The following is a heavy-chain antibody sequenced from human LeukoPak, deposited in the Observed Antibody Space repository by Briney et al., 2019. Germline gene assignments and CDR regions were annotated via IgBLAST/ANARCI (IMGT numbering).Heavy chain of an antibody. CDR2: IIPIFGTA. CDR3: ARDRGMVRGVIINWFDP. Sequence: SVKVSCKASGGTFSSYAISWVRQAPGQGLEWMGGIIPIFGTANYAQKFQGRVTITTDESTSTAYMELSSLRSEDTAAYYCARDRGMVRGVIINWFDPWGQGTLVTVSS. D-gene: IGHD3-10*01. J-gene: IGHJ5*02. CDR1: GGTFSSYA. V-gene: IGHV1-69*05.